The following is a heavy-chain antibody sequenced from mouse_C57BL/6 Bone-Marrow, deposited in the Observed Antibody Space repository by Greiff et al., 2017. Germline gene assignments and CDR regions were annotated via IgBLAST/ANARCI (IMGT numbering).Heavy chain of an antibody. CDR1: GYAFSSYW. CDR2: IYPGDGDT. CDR3: ARERFYYYGWFAY. V-gene: IGHV1-80*01. Sequence: VQLQQSGAELVKPGASVKISCKASGYAFSSYWMNWVKQRPGKGLEWIGQIYPGDGDTNYNGKFKGKATLTADKSSSTAYMQLSSLTSEDSAVYFCARERFYYYGWFAYWGQGTLVTVSA. D-gene: IGHD1-1*01. J-gene: IGHJ3*01.